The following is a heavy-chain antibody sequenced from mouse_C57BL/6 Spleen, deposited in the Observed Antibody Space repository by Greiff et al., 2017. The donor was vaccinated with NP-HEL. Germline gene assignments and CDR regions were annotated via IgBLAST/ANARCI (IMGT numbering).Heavy chain of an antibody. CDR3: AMITTVVAPGY. CDR2: IYPRSGNT. V-gene: IGHV1-81*01. CDR1: GYTFTSYG. Sequence: QVQLQQSGAELARPGASVKLSCKASGYTFTSYGISWVKQRTGQGLEWIGEIYPRSGNTYYNEKFKGKATLTADKSSSTAYMELRSLTSEDSAVYFCAMITTVVAPGYWGQGTTLTVSS. J-gene: IGHJ2*01. D-gene: IGHD1-1*01.